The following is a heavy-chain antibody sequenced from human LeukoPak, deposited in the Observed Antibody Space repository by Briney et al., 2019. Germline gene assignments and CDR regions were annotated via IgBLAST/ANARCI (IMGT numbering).Heavy chain of an antibody. V-gene: IGHV3-23*01. CDR3: AKAYYYDSSAYYSGRLLYFQH. CDR2: ISGGGGST. CDR1: GFTFSSYA. Sequence: GGSLRLSCAASGFTFSSYAMSWIRQAPGKGLEWVSGISGGGGSTYYADSVKGRFTISRDNSKNTLYLQVNSLRAEDTAVYYCAKAYYYDSSAYYSGRLLYFQHWGQGTLVTVSS. D-gene: IGHD3-22*01. J-gene: IGHJ1*01.